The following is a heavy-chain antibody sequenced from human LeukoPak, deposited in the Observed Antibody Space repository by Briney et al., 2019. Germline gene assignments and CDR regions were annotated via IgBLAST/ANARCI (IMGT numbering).Heavy chain of an antibody. D-gene: IGHD2-21*02. V-gene: IGHV1-69*13. CDR3: ARSQAYCGGDCYLDY. Sequence: ASVKVSCKASGGTFSSYAISWVRQAPGQGLEWMGGIIPIFGTANYAQKFQGRVTITADESTSTAYMELSSLRSVDTAVYYCARSQAYCGGDCYLDYWGQGTLVTVSS. CDR1: GGTFSSYA. J-gene: IGHJ4*02. CDR2: IIPIFGTA.